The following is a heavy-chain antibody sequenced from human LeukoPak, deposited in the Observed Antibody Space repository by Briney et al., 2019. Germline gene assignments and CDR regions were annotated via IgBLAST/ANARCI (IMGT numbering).Heavy chain of an antibody. CDR3: ARSRITMPDGY. D-gene: IGHD3-10*01. CDR1: GGTFSSYA. Sequence: GASVKVSCKASGGTFSSYAISWVRQAPGQGLEWMGRIIPILGIANYAQKLQGRVTMTTDTSTSTAYMELRSLRSDDTAVYYCARSRITMPDGYWGQGTLVTVSS. V-gene: IGHV1-69*04. CDR2: IIPILGIA. J-gene: IGHJ4*02.